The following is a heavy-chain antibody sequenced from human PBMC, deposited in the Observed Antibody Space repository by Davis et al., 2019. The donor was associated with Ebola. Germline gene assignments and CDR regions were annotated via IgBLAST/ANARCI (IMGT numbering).Heavy chain of an antibody. J-gene: IGHJ4*02. Sequence: PGGSLRLSCVASGFTFTTYVMTWVRQAPGKGLEWVSAIGGSGGITYYSDSVKGRFTISRDISRNTMYLQMNSLRAEDTAVYYCATRGTKWGQGTLVTVSS. CDR3: ATRGTK. CDR1: GFTFTTYV. D-gene: IGHD1/OR15-1a*01. CDR2: IGGSGGIT. V-gene: IGHV3-23*01.